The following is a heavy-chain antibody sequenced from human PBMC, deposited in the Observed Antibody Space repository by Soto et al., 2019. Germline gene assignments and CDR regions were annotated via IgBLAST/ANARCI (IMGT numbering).Heavy chain of an antibody. CDR1: GGSISSGGYS. D-gene: IGHD6-13*01. V-gene: IGHV4-30-2*01. Sequence: SETLSLTCAVSGGSISSGGYSWSWIRQPPGNGLEWIGYIYHSGSTYYNPSLKSRVTISVDRSKNQFSLKLSSVTAADTAVYYCARARATIAAAAIFDCWGQGTLVTVSS. CDR2: IYHSGST. CDR3: ARARATIAAAAIFDC. J-gene: IGHJ4*02.